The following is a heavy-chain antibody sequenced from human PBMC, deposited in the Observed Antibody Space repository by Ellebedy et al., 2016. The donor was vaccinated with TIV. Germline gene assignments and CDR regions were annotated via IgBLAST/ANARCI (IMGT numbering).Heavy chain of an antibody. CDR1: GLTFTNAW. Sequence: GGSLRLSXAASGLTFTNAWMNWVRQAPGKGLEWVGRIESTTDGGTIDYAAPVKGRFTISRDDSKTTLYLQMNSLKTEDTAIYYCTTYHYFDSRSPLPHYYHRMDVWGQGTTVTVSS. D-gene: IGHD3-10*01. V-gene: IGHV3-15*04. CDR2: IESTTDGGTI. CDR3: TTYHYFDSRSPLPHYYHRMDV. J-gene: IGHJ6*02.